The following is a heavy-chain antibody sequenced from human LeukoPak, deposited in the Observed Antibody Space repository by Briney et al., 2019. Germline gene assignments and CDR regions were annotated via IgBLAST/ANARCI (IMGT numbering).Heavy chain of an antibody. V-gene: IGHV3-48*01. D-gene: IGHD6-19*01. CDR3: ARSSSIAVAGTPSWFDP. CDR2: ISSSSSTI. CDR1: GFTFSSYS. J-gene: IGHJ5*02. Sequence: PGGSLRLSCAASGFTFSSYSMNWVRQAPGKGLEWVSYISSSSSTIYYADSVKGRFTISRDNAKNSLYLQMNSLRAEDTAVYYCARSSSIAVAGTPSWFDPWGQGTLVTVSS.